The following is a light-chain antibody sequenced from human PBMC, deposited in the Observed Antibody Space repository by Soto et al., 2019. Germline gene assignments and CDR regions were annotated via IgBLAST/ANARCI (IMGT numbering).Light chain of an antibody. V-gene: IGKV3-20*01. CDR1: QSVSSSY. CDR2: GAS. CDR3: QQYGSSPT. Sequence: EIVLTQSPGTLSLSPGERATLSCRASQSVSSSYLAWYQQKPGQAPRLLIYGASSRATGIPDRFSGSGSGRDFTLNISRLEREFFAVYYCQQYGSSPTFGGGTKVEIK. J-gene: IGKJ4*01.